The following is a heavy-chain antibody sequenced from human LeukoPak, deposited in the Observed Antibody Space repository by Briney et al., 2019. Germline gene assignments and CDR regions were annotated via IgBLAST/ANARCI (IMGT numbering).Heavy chain of an antibody. CDR2: INNDGSRT. J-gene: IGHJ4*02. CDR3: ARGRTSGSYYPTTYYFDY. D-gene: IGHD1-26*01. CDR1: EFTFSKYW. Sequence: GGSLRLSCVASEFTFSKYWMHWVRQARGKGLVSVSRINNDGSRTTYADSVKGRFTISRDNAKNTVYRQMNNLRAEDTAVYYCARGRTSGSYYPTTYYFDYWGQGTLVTVSS. V-gene: IGHV3-74*01.